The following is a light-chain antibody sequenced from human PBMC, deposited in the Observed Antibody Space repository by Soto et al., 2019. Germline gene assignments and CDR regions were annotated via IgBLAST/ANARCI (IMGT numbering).Light chain of an antibody. CDR2: GAS. Sequence: EIVLTQSPGTLSLSPGETATLSCRASQSVSSNNLAWYHQKPGQTPRLLIYGASSRGTGIPDRFSGSGSGTDFTLTISRLEPEDFAVYYCQQYDNSITFGQGTRLE. CDR3: QQYDNSIT. V-gene: IGKV3-20*01. J-gene: IGKJ5*01. CDR1: QSVSSNN.